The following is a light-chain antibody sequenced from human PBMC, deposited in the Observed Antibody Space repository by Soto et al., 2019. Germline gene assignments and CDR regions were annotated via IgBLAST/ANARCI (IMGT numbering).Light chain of an antibody. V-gene: IGKV4-1*01. CDR1: QSVLNSPNNKNY. J-gene: IGKJ1*01. CDR2: WAS. Sequence: DIVMTQSPDSLAVSLGERATINCKSSQSVLNSPNNKNYLTWYQQKPGQPPKLLIYWASTRGSGVPDRFSGSGSGTDFTLTISSLQAEDVAVYYCQQYYSTPITFGQGTKVDIK. CDR3: QQYYSTPIT.